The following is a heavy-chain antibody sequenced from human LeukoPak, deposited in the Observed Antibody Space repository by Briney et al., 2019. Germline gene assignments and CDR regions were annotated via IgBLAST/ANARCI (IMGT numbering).Heavy chain of an antibody. Sequence: SETLSPTCTVSGVSISSTTYYWGWVRQPPGKGLEWIGNIYYSGTTYYNPSLRSRVTISVDTSKNQFSLNLSSVTAADTAVYYCARGFQWRDSWGQGTLVTVSS. V-gene: IGHV4-39*01. CDR3: ARGFQWRDS. D-gene: IGHD6-19*01. J-gene: IGHJ4*02. CDR1: GVSISSTTYY. CDR2: IYYSGTT.